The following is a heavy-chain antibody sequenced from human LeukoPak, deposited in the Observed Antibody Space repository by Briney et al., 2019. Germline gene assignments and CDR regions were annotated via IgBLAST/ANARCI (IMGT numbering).Heavy chain of an antibody. CDR1: GGSISSYY. Sequence: SETLSLTCTVSGGSISSYYWSWIRQPPGKGLEWIGYIYYSGSTNYNPSLKSRVTISVDTSKNQFSLKLSSVTAADTAVYYCARVTRGWYAFRYFDYWGQGTLVTVSS. D-gene: IGHD6-19*01. V-gene: IGHV4-59*12. CDR3: ARVTRGWYAFRYFDY. CDR2: IYYSGST. J-gene: IGHJ4*02.